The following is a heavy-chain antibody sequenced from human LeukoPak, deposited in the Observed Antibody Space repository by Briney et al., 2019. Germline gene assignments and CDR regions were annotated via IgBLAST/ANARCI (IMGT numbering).Heavy chain of an antibody. CDR2: IIPIFGTA. J-gene: IGHJ4*02. D-gene: IGHD3-22*01. Sequence: ASVKVSCKASGGTFISYAISWVRQAPGQGLEWMGGIIPIFGTANYAQKFQGRVTITADESTSTAYMELSSLRFEDTAVYYCARGPYYDNALPVGFDYWGQGTLVTVSS. CDR3: ARGPYYDNALPVGFDY. CDR1: GGTFISYA. V-gene: IGHV1-69*01.